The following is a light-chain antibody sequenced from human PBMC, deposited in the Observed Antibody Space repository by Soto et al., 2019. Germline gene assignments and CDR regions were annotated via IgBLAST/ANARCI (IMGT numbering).Light chain of an antibody. CDR3: AAWDDSLRV. V-gene: IGLV1-47*01. J-gene: IGLJ3*02. Sequence: QPVLTQPPSASGTPGQRVTISCSGSSSNIGTHYVYWYQQLPGTAPKLLIFRNDQRPSGVPDRFSGSKSGISASLAISGLRSEDEAEYYCAAWDDSLRVFGGGTQLTVL. CDR2: RND. CDR1: SSNIGTHY.